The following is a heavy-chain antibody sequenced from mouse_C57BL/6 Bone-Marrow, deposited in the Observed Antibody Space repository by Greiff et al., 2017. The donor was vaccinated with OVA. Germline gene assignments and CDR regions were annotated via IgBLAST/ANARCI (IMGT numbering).Heavy chain of an antibody. V-gene: IGHV1-54*01. CDR3: ARKREYFDY. CDR1: GYAFTNYL. J-gene: IGHJ2*01. Sequence: QVQLKQSGAELVRPGTSVKVSCKASGYAFTNYLIEWVKQRPGQGLEWIGVINPGSGGTNYNEKFKGKATLTADKSSSTAYMQLSSLTSEDSAVYFCARKREYFDYWGQGTTLTVSS. CDR2: INPGSGGT.